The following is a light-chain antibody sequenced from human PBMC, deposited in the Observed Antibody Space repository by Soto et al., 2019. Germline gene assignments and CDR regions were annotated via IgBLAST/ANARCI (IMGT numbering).Light chain of an antibody. CDR1: QGISNY. CDR3: QKYNNAPRT. J-gene: IGKJ1*01. Sequence: DIQMTQSPSSLSASVGDTVTITCRASQGISNYLAWYQQKPGQVPNLLIYAASTLQSGVPSRFSGSGSGTDFTLTISSLRPEDVATYYCQKYNNAPRTGGQGTKVEI. V-gene: IGKV1-27*01. CDR2: AAS.